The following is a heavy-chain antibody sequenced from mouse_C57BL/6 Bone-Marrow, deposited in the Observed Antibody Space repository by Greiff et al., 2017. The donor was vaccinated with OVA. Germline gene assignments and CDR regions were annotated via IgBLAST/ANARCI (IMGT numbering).Heavy chain of an antibody. CDR2: IYPRSGNT. CDR1: GYTFTSYG. V-gene: IGHV1-81*01. Sequence: VQLQQSGAELARPGASVKLSCKASGYTFTSYGISWVKQRTGQGLEWIGEIYPRSGNTYYNEKFKGKATLTADKSSSTAYMELRSLTSEDSAVYFCARSGGSRNWYFDVWGTGTTVTVSS. D-gene: IGHD1-1*01. CDR3: ARSGGSRNWYFDV. J-gene: IGHJ1*03.